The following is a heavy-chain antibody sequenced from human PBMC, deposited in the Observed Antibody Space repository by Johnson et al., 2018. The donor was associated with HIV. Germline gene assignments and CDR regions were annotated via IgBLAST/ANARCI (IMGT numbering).Heavy chain of an antibody. Sequence: QVQLVESGGGVVQPGESLRLSCAPSGFTFSRHPMHWVRQAPGKGLEHVATIASSGSTIYYADSEKGRFTISRDNSKNTLYLQMNSLRAEDTAVYYCARDPGLYYDIWVSAFDIWGQGTKVTVSS. CDR1: GFTFSRHP. V-gene: IGHV3-64*04. CDR3: ARDPGLYYDIWVSAFDI. J-gene: IGHJ3*02. D-gene: IGHD3/OR15-3a*01. CDR2: IASSGSTI.